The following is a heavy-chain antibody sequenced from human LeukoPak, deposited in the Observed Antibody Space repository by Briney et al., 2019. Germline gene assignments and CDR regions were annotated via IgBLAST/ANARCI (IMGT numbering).Heavy chain of an antibody. CDR2: ISSSSSYI. J-gene: IGHJ4*02. V-gene: IGHV3-21*01. CDR1: GFTFSSYS. CDR3: ARVTSDYDFWSGVYPFDY. Sequence: GGSLRLSCAASGFTFSSYSMNWVRQAPGKGLECVSSISSSSSYIYYADSVKGRFTISRDNAKNSLYLQMNSLRAEDTAVYYCARVTSDYDFWSGVYPFDYWGQGTLVTVSS. D-gene: IGHD3-3*01.